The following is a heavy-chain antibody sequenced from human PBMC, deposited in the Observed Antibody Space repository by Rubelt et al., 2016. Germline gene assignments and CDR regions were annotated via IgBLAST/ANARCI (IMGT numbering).Heavy chain of an antibody. J-gene: IGHJ6*02. CDR2: ISGSGTPM. V-gene: IGHV3-11*04. CDR3: ARDLEYCSGGSCYKPLNYYYYGMDA. Sequence: GLEWVSCISGSGTPMYYADSVKGRFTISRDNAKNSLYLQMNSLRAEDTAVYYCARDLEYCSGGSCYKPLNYYYYGMDAWGQGTTVTVSS. D-gene: IGHD2-15*01.